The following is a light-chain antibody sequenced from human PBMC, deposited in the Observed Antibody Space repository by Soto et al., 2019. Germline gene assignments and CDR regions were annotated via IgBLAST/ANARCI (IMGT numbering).Light chain of an antibody. J-gene: IGKJ2*01. CDR3: QQYGPSPPYT. Sequence: PGERATLSCRASRSFASSYLAWYQQKPGQAPRLLIYAASSRATGIPDRFSGSGSATDFTLTISRVEPEDFAVYYCQQYGPSPPYTFGQGTTLEIK. V-gene: IGKV3-20*01. CDR2: AAS. CDR1: RSFASSY.